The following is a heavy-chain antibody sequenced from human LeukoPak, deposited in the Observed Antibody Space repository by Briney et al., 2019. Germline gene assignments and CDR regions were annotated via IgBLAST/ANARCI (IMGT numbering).Heavy chain of an antibody. J-gene: IGHJ4*02. CDR3: ATWNRTAAGGTGGFEN. CDR1: GGSISSSSYH. D-gene: IGHD3/OR15-3a*01. V-gene: IGHV4-39*01. Sequence: SETLSLTCTVSGGSISSSSYHWGWIRQPPGKGLEWIANIYYSGGTYYNPSLTSRVTISVDTSKNQFSLKLTSVTAADTSVYYCATWNRTAAGGTGGFENWGQGTLVTVSS. CDR2: IYYSGGT.